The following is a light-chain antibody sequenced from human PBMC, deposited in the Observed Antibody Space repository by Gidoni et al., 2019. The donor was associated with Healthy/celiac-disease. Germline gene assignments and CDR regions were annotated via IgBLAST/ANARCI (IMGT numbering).Light chain of an antibody. J-gene: IGKJ4*01. CDR1: QSVSSSY. CDR2: GAS. CDR3: QQYGSSPLT. V-gene: IGKV3-20*01. Sequence: DIVLTQSPGTLSSSPGERATLSCRASQSVSSSYLAWYQQKPGQAPRLLIYGASSRAPGIPDRFSGSGSGTDFTLTISRLEPEDFAVYYCQQYGSSPLTFGGGTKVEIK.